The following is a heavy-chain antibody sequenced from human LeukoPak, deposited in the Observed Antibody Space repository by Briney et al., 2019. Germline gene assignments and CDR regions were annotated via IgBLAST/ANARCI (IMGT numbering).Heavy chain of an antibody. V-gene: IGHV3-21*01. CDR1: GFTFSSYS. Sequence: GGSLRLSXAASGFTFSSYSMNWVRQAPGKGLEWVSSISSSSSYIYYADSVKGRFTISRDNAKNSLYLQMNSLRAEDTAVYYCVRARIPAAITGDAFDIWGQGTMVTVSS. J-gene: IGHJ3*02. CDR2: ISSSSSYI. CDR3: VRARIPAAITGDAFDI. D-gene: IGHD2-2*02.